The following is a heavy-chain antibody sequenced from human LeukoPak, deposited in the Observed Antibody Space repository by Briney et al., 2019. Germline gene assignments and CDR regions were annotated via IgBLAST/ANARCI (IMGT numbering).Heavy chain of an antibody. Sequence: PGGSLRLSCAASGFTFSSYSMNWVRQAPGKGLEWVSSISSSSSYIYYADSVKGRFTISRDNAKNSLYLQMNSLRAEDTAVYYCATFKDIVVVVAATPLYYGMDVWGQGTTVTVSS. J-gene: IGHJ6*02. CDR2: ISSSSSYI. D-gene: IGHD2-15*01. CDR3: ATFKDIVVVVAATPLYYGMDV. CDR1: GFTFSSYS. V-gene: IGHV3-21*01.